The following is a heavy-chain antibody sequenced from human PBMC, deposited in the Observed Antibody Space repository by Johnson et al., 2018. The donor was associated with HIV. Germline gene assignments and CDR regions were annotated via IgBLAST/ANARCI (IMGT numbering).Heavy chain of an antibody. V-gene: IGHV3-30*04. J-gene: IGHJ3*02. CDR3: AKYLGTQIVGAEGDFDI. Sequence: QVQLVESGGGVVQPGRSLRLSCAASGFTFSSYAMHWVRQAPGKGLEWVAVISYDGSNKYYADSVKGRFTISRDNSKNTLYLQMNSLRTEDTAVYYCAKYLGTQIVGAEGDFDIWGQGTMVTVSS. D-gene: IGHD1-26*01. CDR1: GFTFSSYA. CDR2: ISYDGSNK.